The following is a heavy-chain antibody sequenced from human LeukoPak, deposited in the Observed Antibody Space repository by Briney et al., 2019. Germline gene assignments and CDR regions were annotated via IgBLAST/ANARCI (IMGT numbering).Heavy chain of an antibody. CDR1: GFTFSNDW. J-gene: IGHJ4*02. V-gene: IGHV3-74*01. CDR2: INTDGSTT. CDR3: ARSRGGSYHY. Sequence: GGSLRLSCAASGFTFSNDWMHWVRQAPGKGLVWVSRINTDGSTTTYSDSVKGRFTISRDNAKNTLYLQMNSLRIEDTAVYYCARSRGGSYHYWGQGTLVTVSS. D-gene: IGHD3-16*02.